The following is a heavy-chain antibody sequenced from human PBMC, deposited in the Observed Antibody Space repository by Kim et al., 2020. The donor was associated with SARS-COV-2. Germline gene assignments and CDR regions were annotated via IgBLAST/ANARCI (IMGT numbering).Heavy chain of an antibody. CDR1: GFTFSSYT. CDR2: ISSNSNYI. CDR3: ARDRTLPAFDY. V-gene: IGHV3-21*01. Sequence: GGSLRRSCAASGFTFSSYTMNWVRQAPGKGLEWVSSISSNSNYIYYADSVKGRFTISRDNAKNSLYLQMNSLRAEDTAVYYCARDRTLPAFDYWGQGTLVTVSS. J-gene: IGHJ4*02.